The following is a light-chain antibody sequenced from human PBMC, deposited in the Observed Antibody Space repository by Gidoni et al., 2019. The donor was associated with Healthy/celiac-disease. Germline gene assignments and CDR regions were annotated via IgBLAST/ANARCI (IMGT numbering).Light chain of an antibody. CDR2: GNS. Sequence: SALTQPPSASGDPRPRVPIPSTGCRSNIGAGYDVHWYQQLPGQAPKLLIYGNSKRPSGVPDRFCGSKSGTAASLAITGLQAEDEADYDCQSYDSSLSGVVCGGGTKLTVL. CDR1: RSNIGAGYD. J-gene: IGLJ2*01. CDR3: QSYDSSLSGVV. V-gene: IGLV1-40*01.